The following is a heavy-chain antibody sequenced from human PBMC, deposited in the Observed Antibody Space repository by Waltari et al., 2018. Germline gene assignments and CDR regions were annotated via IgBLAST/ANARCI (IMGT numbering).Heavy chain of an antibody. D-gene: IGHD1-26*01. CDR2: IYFSGTT. CDR1: GDSISSSSYY. Sequence: QMQLQESGPGLVKPSETLSLTCTVSGDSISSSSYYWDWIRQTPGKGLEWIGSIYFSGTTYYNPSLKSRVTISVDTSKNQFSLRLSSVTAADTAMYYCASKWELFSTVDYWGQGTLVTVSS. CDR3: ASKWELFSTVDY. V-gene: IGHV4-39*01. J-gene: IGHJ4*02.